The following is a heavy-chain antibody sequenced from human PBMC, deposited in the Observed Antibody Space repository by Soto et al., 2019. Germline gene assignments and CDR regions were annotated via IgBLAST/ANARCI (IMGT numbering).Heavy chain of an antibody. CDR2: IQSDGTTT. Sequence: GGSLRLSCVASGFTFSTNWMHWVRQVPGKGLVWVPRIQSDGTTTSYADSVKGRFTSSRDNSRNTLYLQMNSLRAEDTAVYYRARAPDYYDSSGYYYEPQGAAFDIWGQGTMVTVSS. CDR1: GFTFSTNW. J-gene: IGHJ3*02. V-gene: IGHV3-74*01. D-gene: IGHD3-22*01. CDR3: ARAPDYYDSSGYYYEPQGAAFDI.